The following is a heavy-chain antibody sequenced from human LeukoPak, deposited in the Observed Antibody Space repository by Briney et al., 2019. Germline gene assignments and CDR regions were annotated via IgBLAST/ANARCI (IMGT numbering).Heavy chain of an antibody. J-gene: IGHJ6*03. CDR2: IYTSGST. Sequence: SETLSLTCTVSGGSISSYYWSWIRQPAGKGLEWIGRIYTSGSTNYNPSLKSRVTMSVDTSKNQFSLKLSSVTAADTAVYYCARDRGYYDILTGYYYYMDVWGKGTTVTVSS. CDR3: ARDRGYYDILTGYYYYMDV. V-gene: IGHV4-4*07. D-gene: IGHD3-9*01. CDR1: GGSISSYY.